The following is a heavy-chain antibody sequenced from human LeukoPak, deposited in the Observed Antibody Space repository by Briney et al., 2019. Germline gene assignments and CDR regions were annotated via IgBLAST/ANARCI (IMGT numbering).Heavy chain of an antibody. V-gene: IGHV3-30*18. Sequence: GGSLRLSCAASGFTFSGYWMHWVRQAPGKGLEWVAIISYDGNNQYYGDSVKGRFTISRDNSKNTLYLQMNSLRAEDTAIYYCAKDHYYGSGSPQYWGLGTLVTVSS. J-gene: IGHJ1*01. CDR3: AKDHYYGSGSPQY. CDR1: GFTFSGYW. D-gene: IGHD3-10*01. CDR2: ISYDGNNQ.